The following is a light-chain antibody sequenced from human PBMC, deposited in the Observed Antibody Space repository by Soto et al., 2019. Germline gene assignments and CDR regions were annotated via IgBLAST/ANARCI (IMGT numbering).Light chain of an antibody. J-gene: IGLJ1*01. V-gene: IGLV2-14*03. CDR3: SSYTSSSTRV. CDR2: EVS. Sequence: QSALTRAASGSGADVQWITISCTGTSSDVGAYDYVSWYQQHPDKAPKLMIYEVSNRPSGVSNRFSGSKSVNTATLTISGLQAEDEADYYCSSYTSSSTRVFGTGTKVTVL. CDR1: SSDVGAYDY.